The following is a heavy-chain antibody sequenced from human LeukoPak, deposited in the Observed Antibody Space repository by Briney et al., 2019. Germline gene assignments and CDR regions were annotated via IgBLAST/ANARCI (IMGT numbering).Heavy chain of an antibody. CDR2: INPSGGST. D-gene: IGHD4-17*01. CDR3: ARDDNGDNWFDP. CDR1: GYTFTNFY. Sequence: ASVNVSCTASGYTFTNFYMHWVRQAPGQGREWMGVINPSGGSTSYAQKFQGRVTMTRDTSTSTVYMELSSPRSEDTAVYYCARDDNGDNWFDPWGQGTLVTVSS. V-gene: IGHV1-46*01. J-gene: IGHJ5*02.